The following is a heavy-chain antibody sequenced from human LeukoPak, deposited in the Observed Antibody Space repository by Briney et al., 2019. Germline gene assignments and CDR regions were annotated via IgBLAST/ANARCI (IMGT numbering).Heavy chain of an antibody. J-gene: IGHJ4*02. V-gene: IGHV4-39*02. Sequence: SETLSLLCSVSGGSISSSSYQGGWIRKPPWEGVVRFGNIYYKRSTYYDPSLKSRVTISVDTSKNQLSLKLSSVTVADTAVYYCAREVAGTPGIDYWGQGTLVTVSS. CDR2: IYYKRST. CDR3: AREVAGTPGIDY. D-gene: IGHD6-19*01. CDR1: GGSISSSSYQ.